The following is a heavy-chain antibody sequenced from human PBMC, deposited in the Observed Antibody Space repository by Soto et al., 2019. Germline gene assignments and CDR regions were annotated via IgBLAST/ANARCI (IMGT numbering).Heavy chain of an antibody. D-gene: IGHD2-2*01. Sequence: QVQLVQSGGEVKRPGASVKVSCKTSGYTFSNYGITWVRHAPGQPLEWLGWISLYSDGTNYAQKFQGRVSMTTDTPTNTAYMELRSLRSDDTAVYYCARVVPGAEAWFGPWGQGTLVTVSS. J-gene: IGHJ5*02. CDR2: ISLYSDGT. CDR1: GYTFSNYG. CDR3: ARVVPGAEAWFGP. V-gene: IGHV1-18*01.